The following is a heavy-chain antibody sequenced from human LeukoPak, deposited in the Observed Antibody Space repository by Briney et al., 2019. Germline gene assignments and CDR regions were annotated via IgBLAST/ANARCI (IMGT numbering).Heavy chain of an antibody. V-gene: IGHV4-59*01. J-gene: IGHJ3*02. CDR2: IYYSGST. D-gene: IGHD6-19*01. Sequence: SETLSLTCTVSGGSISSYYWSWIRQTPGKGLEWIGYIYYSGSTSYNPSLKSRVTISVDTSKNQFSLKLTSVTAADTAVYYCARGYSSGWYAFDIWGRGTMVTVSS. CDR1: GGSISSYY. CDR3: ARGYSSGWYAFDI.